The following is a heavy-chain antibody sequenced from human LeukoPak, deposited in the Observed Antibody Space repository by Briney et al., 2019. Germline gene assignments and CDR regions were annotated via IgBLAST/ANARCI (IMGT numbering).Heavy chain of an antibody. V-gene: IGHV3-21*01. CDR2: ISSSSSYI. Sequence: PGGSLRLSCAASGFRFSSYDMNWVRQAPGKGLEWVSSISSSSSYIYYADSVKGRFAISRDNAKNSLYLQMNSLRAEDTAVYYCAKGNNGCYDSWGQGTLVTVSS. J-gene: IGHJ4*02. D-gene: IGHD2-15*01. CDR1: GFRFSSYD. CDR3: AKGNNGCYDS.